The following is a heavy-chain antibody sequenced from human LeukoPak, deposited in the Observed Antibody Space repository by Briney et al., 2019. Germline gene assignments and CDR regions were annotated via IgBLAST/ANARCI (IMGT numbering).Heavy chain of an antibody. CDR2: IYYSGTT. J-gene: IGHJ4*02. Sequence: SETLSLTCAVSGGSISGGGYSWNWIRQPPGKGLEWIGYIYYSGTTYYNPSLKSRVTISVDTSKNQFSLKLSSVTAADTAVYYCARDGGGYSYGYVGYWGQGTLVTVSS. CDR3: ARDGGGYSYGYVGY. CDR1: GGSISGGGYS. D-gene: IGHD5-18*01. V-gene: IGHV4-30-4*07.